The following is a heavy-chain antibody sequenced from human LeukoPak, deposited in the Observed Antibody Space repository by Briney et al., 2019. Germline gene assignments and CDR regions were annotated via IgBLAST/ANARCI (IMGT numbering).Heavy chain of an antibody. V-gene: IGHV3-15*01. CDR2: IKCKTDGGTT. D-gene: IGHD2-15*01. CDR1: GFTFSNAW. Sequence: GGSLRLSCAASGFTFSNAWMSWVRQAPGKGLEWVGRIKCKTDGGTTDYAAPVKGRFTISRDDSKNTLYLQMNSLKTEDTAVYYCTTVGGYCSGGSCLRNYWGQGTLVTVSS. CDR3: TTVGGYCSGGSCLRNY. J-gene: IGHJ4*02.